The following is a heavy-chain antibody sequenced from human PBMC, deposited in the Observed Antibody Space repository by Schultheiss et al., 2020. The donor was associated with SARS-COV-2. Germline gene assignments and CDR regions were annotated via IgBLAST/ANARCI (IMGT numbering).Heavy chain of an antibody. CDR2: IYHSGST. J-gene: IGHJ5*02. D-gene: IGHD3-16*01. CDR3: ARVMITFGGVTNWFDP. Sequence: SETLSLTCTVSGGSISSSNWWSWVRQPPGKGLEWIGEIYHSGSTYYNPSLKSRVTISVDTSKNQFSLKLSSVTAADTAVYYCARVMITFGGVTNWFDPWGQGTLVTVSS. CDR1: GGSISSSNW. V-gene: IGHV4-4*02.